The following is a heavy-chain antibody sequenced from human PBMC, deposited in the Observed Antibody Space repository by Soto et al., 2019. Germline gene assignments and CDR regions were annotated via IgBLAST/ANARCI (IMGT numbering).Heavy chain of an antibody. D-gene: IGHD6-13*01. CDR3: ARDIRPIADDRPYYYYYVLDV. J-gene: IGHJ6*02. CDR1: VYTFTGYY. Sequence: AAVKFSFKASVYTFTGYYMHWLRQAPVQVLDCIVWINPNSGGTNYAQKFQGWVTMTRDTSISKAYMELSRLRSDDTAVYYCARDIRPIADDRPYYYYYVLDVWGQGTTVPLSS. CDR2: INPNSGGT. V-gene: IGHV1-2*04.